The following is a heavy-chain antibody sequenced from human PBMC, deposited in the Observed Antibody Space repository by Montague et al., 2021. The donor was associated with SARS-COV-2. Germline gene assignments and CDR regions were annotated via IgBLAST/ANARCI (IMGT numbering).Heavy chain of an antibody. V-gene: IGHV4-59*08. CDR3: ARTYYDILTGYYNRGAFDI. Sequence: SETLSLTCTVSGGSISSYYWSWIRQPPGKGLEWIGYIYYSGSTNXNPSLKSRVTISVDTSENQFSLKLSSVTAADTAVYYCARTYYDILTGYYNRGAFDIWGQGTMVTVSS. CDR1: GGSISSYY. D-gene: IGHD3-9*01. J-gene: IGHJ3*02. CDR2: IYYSGST.